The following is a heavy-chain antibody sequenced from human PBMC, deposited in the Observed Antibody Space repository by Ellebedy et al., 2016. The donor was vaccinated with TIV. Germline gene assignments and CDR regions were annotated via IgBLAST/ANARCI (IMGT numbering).Heavy chain of an antibody. V-gene: IGHV3-7*04. Sequence: GGSLRLXXAASGFTFSSYWMSWVRPAPGKGLEWVANIRQDGSEKYYVDSVKGRFTISRDNAKNSLYLQMNSLRAEDTAVYFCARGEGWIDNWGQGTLVTVSS. CDR2: IRQDGSEK. CDR1: GFTFSSYW. CDR3: ARGEGWIDN. J-gene: IGHJ4*02. D-gene: IGHD5-24*01.